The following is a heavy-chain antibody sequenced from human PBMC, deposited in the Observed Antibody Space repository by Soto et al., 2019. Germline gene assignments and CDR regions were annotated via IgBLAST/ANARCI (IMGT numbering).Heavy chain of an antibody. CDR1: GFTFSSYA. CDR3: AKDIPELLWFGELLSYSFFDY. V-gene: IGHV3-23*01. D-gene: IGHD3-10*01. CDR2: ISGSGGST. J-gene: IGHJ4*02. Sequence: GGSLRLSCAASGFTFSSYAMSWVRQAPGKGLEWVSAISGSGGSTYYADSVKGRFTISRDNSKNTLYLQMNSLRAEDTAVYYCAKDIPELLWFGELLSYSFFDYWGQGTLVTVSS.